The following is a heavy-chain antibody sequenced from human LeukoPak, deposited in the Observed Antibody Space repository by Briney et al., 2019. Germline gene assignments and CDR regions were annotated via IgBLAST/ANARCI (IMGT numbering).Heavy chain of an antibody. Sequence: QPGRSLRLSCAASGFTFDDYAMHWVRQAPGKGLEWVSGISWNSGSIGYADSVKGRFTISRDNAKNSLYLQMNSLRAEDTALYYCAKNLERLTGYYTPDYWGQGTLVTVSS. V-gene: IGHV3-9*01. CDR2: ISWNSGSI. J-gene: IGHJ4*02. D-gene: IGHD3-9*01. CDR1: GFTFDDYA. CDR3: AKNLERLTGYYTPDY.